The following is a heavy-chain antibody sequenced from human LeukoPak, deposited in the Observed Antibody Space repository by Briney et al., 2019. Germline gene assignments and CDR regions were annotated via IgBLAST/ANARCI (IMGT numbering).Heavy chain of an antibody. Sequence: GGSLRLSCAASGVTFSSYAMHWVRQAPGQGLEWMGWINPNSGGTNYAQKFQGRVTMTRDTSISTAYMELSRLRSDDTAVYYCARTYDLVFDYWGQGTLVTVSS. CDR2: INPNSGGT. CDR3: ARTYDLVFDY. J-gene: IGHJ4*02. CDR1: GVTFSSYA. D-gene: IGHD2-21*02. V-gene: IGHV1-2*02.